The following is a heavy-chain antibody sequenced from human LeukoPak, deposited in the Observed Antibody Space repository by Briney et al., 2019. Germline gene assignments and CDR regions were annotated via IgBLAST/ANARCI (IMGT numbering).Heavy chain of an antibody. CDR3: ARVPTYISASRYLDV. CDR2: LLYSGYT. V-gene: IGHV4-59*11. J-gene: IGHJ6*03. CDR1: YASITGHY. D-gene: IGHD2-15*01. Sequence: SETLSLTCTVSYASITGHYLSWIRQPPGKGLEWIGCLLYSGYTEINPSLKSRVTISVDTSRSQFSLKLRSVTAADTAVYYCARVPTYISASRYLDVWGEGTTVTVSS.